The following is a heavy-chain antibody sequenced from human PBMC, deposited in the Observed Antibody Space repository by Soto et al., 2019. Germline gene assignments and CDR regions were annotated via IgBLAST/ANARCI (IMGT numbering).Heavy chain of an antibody. Sequence: PGGSLRLSCAASGFTFSSYAMSWVRQAPGKGLEWVSAISGSGGSTYYADSVKGRVTISRDNSKKTLYLQMNSLRAEDTAVYYCTTDVGAFRCDYWGQGTLVTVSS. D-gene: IGHD1-26*01. CDR2: ISGSGGST. CDR1: GFTFSSYA. V-gene: IGHV3-23*01. CDR3: TTDVGAFRCDY. J-gene: IGHJ4*02.